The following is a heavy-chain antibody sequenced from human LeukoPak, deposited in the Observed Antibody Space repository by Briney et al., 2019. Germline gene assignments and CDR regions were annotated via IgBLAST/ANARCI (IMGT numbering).Heavy chain of an antibody. D-gene: IGHD6-19*01. CDR2: INTYSGNP. J-gene: IGHJ4*02. CDR3: AISRIAVTGTPLGY. V-gene: IGHV7-4-1*02. Sequence: ASVKVSCKASGYTFTTYAVNWVRQAPGQGLEWMGWINTYSGNPTYAQGFTGRFVFSLDTSVSTAYLQISSLKAEDTAVYYCAISRIAVTGTPLGYWGQGTLVTVSS. CDR1: GYTFTTYA.